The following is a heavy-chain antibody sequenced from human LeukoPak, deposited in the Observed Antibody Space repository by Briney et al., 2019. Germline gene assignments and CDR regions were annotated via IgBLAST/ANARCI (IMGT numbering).Heavy chain of an antibody. CDR2: FDPEDGET. CDR1: GYTLTELS. J-gene: IGHJ4*02. V-gene: IGHV1-24*01. D-gene: IGHD3-10*01. Sequence: ASVKVSCKVSGYTLTELSMHWVRQAPGKGLEWMGGFDPEDGETIYAQKFQGRVTMTEDTSTDTAYMELSSLRSEDTAVYYCATHYYGSGSPIWGGDYWGQGTLVTVSS. CDR3: ATHYYGSGSPIWGGDY.